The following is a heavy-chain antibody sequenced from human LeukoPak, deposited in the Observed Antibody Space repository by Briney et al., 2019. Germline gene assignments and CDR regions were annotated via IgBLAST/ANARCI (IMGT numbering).Heavy chain of an antibody. J-gene: IGHJ4*02. Sequence: PGESLKISCKGSGYSFTSYWISWVRQMPGKGLEWMGRIDPSDSQTNYSPSFQGHVTISADKSITTAYLQWSSLKASDTGIYYCARAYSGYDSFDYWGQGTLVTVSS. CDR1: GYSFTSYW. CDR3: ARAYSGYDSFDY. D-gene: IGHD5-12*01. V-gene: IGHV5-10-1*01. CDR2: IDPSDSQT.